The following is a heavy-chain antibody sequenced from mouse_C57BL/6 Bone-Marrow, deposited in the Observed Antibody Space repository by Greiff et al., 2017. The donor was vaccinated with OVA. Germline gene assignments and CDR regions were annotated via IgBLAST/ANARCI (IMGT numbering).Heavy chain of an antibody. V-gene: IGHV5-6*01. D-gene: IGHD1-1*01. CDR1: GFTFSSYG. J-gene: IGHJ2*01. CDR3: ARYYYGSSYY. CDR2: ISSGGSYT. Sequence: EVHLVESGGDLVKPGGSLKLSCAASGFTFSSYGMFWVRQTPDKRLEWVATISSGGSYTYYPDSVKGRFTISRDNAKNTLYLQMSSLKSEDTAMYYCARYYYGSSYYWGQGTTLTVSS.